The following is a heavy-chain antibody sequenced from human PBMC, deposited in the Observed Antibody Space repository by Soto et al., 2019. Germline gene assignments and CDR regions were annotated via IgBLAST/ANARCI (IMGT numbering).Heavy chain of an antibody. CDR3: AREDAARIERWFDA. CDR2: IYSSGST. CDR1: GGSIISASYS. D-gene: IGHD6-6*01. Sequence: SETLSLTCAVSGGSIISASYSWNWIRQSPGRGLEWIGHIYSSGSTYYNPSLKSRVSISVDTSNNQFSLKLTSVTAADTAVYFCAREDAARIERWFDAWGQGILVTVS. J-gene: IGHJ5*02. V-gene: IGHV4-31*11.